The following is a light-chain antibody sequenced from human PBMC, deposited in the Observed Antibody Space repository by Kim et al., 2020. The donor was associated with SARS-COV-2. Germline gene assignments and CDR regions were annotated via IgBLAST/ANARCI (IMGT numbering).Light chain of an antibody. CDR3: QQYGSSPLT. J-gene: IGKJ4*01. V-gene: IGKV3-20*01. Sequence: EIVLTQSPGILSLSPGERATLSCRASQSVASNYLAWYQQRPGQAPRLLIYGASNRATGIPDRFSGSGSGTDFTLTISRLEPEDFVVYYCQQYGSSPLTFGGGTKVDIK. CDR2: GAS. CDR1: QSVASNY.